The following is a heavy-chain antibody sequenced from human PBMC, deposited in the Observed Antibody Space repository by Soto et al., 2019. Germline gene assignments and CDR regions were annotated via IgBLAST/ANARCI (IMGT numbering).Heavy chain of an antibody. CDR1: GFTFTSSA. V-gene: IGHV1-18*01. J-gene: IGHJ5*02. Sequence: SVKVSCKASGFTFTSSAVQWVRQAPGQGLEWMGWISTYSGDTKYAQKFQGRVTMTTDTSTTTAYLELRSLRSDDTAVYYCARHHGPTTSENWFDPWGQGTLVTVSS. D-gene: IGHD5-12*01. CDR2: ISTYSGDT. CDR3: ARHHGPTTSENWFDP.